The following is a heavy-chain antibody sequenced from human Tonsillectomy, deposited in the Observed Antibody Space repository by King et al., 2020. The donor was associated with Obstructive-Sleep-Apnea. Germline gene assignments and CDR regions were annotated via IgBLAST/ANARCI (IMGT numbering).Heavy chain of an antibody. J-gene: IGHJ4*02. CDR1: GFTFSSYS. CDR2: ISSSNSTI. Sequence: VQLVESGGGLVQPGGSLRLSCAASGFTFSSYSMNWVRQAPGKGLEWVSYISSSNSTIYYADSVKGRFTISRDNAKNSLYLQMNSLRAEDTAVYYCARVYYDSSGYYWGQSYYFDYWGQGTLVTVSS. CDR3: ARVYYDSSGYYWGQSYYFDY. D-gene: IGHD3-22*01. V-gene: IGHV3-48*04.